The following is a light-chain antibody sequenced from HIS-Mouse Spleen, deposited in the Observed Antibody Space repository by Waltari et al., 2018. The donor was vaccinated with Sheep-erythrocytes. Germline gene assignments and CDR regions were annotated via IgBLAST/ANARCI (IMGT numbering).Light chain of an antibody. CDR1: SSDVGGYNY. CDR2: DVS. Sequence: QSALTQPRSVSGSPGQSVTISCTGTSSDVGGYNYVSWYQQHPGKAPKLLIYDVSKRTPGFLDRFSGSRPGTTASLTISGLQAEDEADYYCCSYAGSYNHVFATGTKVTVL. CDR3: CSYAGSYNHV. J-gene: IGLJ1*01. V-gene: IGLV2-11*01.